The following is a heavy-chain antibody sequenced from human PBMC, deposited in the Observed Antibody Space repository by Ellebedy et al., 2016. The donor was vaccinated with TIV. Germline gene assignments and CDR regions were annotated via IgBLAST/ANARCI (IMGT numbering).Heavy chain of an antibody. CDR1: GGSFSSFA. CDR2: TIPIFDTP. CDR3: AHDYGDL. V-gene: IGHV1-69*13. D-gene: IGHD4-17*01. Sequence: ASVKASCXAYGGSFSSFAISWVRQAPGQGLEWMGGTIPIFDTPNYAQSFQGRLTITADESTSTAYMELNSLTSDDTAIYYCAHDYGDLWGRGTLITVSS. J-gene: IGHJ2*01.